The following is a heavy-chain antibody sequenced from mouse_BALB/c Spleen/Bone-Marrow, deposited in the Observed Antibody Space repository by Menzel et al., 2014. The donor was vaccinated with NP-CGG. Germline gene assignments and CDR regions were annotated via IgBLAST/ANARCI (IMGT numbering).Heavy chain of an antibody. J-gene: IGHJ4*01. CDR3: ARKGAMIPQYYAIDY. Sequence: EVQGVESGGGLVQPGGFRKLSCAASGFTFSSFGMHWVRQAPEKGLEWVAYISNGSSTIYYADTVKGRFTIARDNHKHSQFMQMASIRSEDTAMYYCARKGAMIPQYYAIDYWGQGTSVTVSS. CDR2: ISNGSSTI. V-gene: IGHV5-17*02. CDR1: GFTFSSFG. D-gene: IGHD2-4*01.